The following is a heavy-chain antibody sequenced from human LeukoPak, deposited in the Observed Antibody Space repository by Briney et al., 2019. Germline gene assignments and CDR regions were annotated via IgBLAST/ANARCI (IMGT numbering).Heavy chain of an antibody. Sequence: GGSLRLSCAASGFTFSDFYMTWIRQAPGKGLQWISYITGSGNNKYYADSVKGRFTISRDNAKNSVLLQINSLGAEDTAVYYCARANRGEPPSYYYYYRDVGGKGPTVPVS. D-gene: IGHD3-16*01. J-gene: IGHJ6*03. CDR1: GFTFSDFY. V-gene: IGHV3-11*04. CDR2: ITGSGNNK. CDR3: ARANRGEPPSYYYYYRDV.